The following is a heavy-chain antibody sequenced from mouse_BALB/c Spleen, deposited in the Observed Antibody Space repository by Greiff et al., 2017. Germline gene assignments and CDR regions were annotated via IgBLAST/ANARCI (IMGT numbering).Heavy chain of an antibody. CDR3: ATTAGDYYAMDY. CDR1: GFNIKDTY. V-gene: IGHV14-3*02. CDR2: IDPANGNT. Sequence: VQLQQSGAELVKPGASVKLSCTASGFNIKDTYMHWVKQRPEQGLEWIGRIDPANGNTKYDPKFQGKATITADTSSNTAYLQLSSLTSEDTAVYYCATTAGDYYAMDYWGQGTSVTVSS. D-gene: IGHD1-2*01. J-gene: IGHJ4*01.